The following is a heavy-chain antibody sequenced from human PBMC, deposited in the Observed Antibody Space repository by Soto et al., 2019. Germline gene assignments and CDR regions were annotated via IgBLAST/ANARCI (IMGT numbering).Heavy chain of an antibody. D-gene: IGHD6-19*01. CDR1: GGTFSSYA. Sequence: GASVKVSCKASGGTFSSYAISWVRQAPGQGLEWMGWISAYNGNTNYAQKLQGRVTMTTDTSTSTAYMELRSLRSDDTAVYYCARDRIAVAGSYYYGMDVWGQGTTVTVSS. CDR3: ARDRIAVAGSYYYGMDV. CDR2: ISAYNGNT. V-gene: IGHV1-18*01. J-gene: IGHJ6*02.